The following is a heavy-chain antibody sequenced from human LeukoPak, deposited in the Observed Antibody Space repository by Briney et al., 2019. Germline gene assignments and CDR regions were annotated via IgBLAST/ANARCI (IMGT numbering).Heavy chain of an antibody. J-gene: IGHJ4*02. D-gene: IGHD1-26*01. Sequence: ASVKVSCKASGYTFTGYYVHWVRQAPGQGLEWMGRINPNSGDTNYAQKFQGRVTMTRDTSISTAYMELRSLRSDDTAVYYCARVRSGSYFLADWAQGTLVTVSS. CDR1: GYTFTGYY. CDR3: ARVRSGSYFLAD. V-gene: IGHV1-2*06. CDR2: INPNSGDT.